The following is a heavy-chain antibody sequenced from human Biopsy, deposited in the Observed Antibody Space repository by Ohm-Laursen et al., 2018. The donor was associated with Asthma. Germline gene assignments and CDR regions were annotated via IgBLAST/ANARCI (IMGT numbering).Heavy chain of an antibody. D-gene: IGHD6-19*01. V-gene: IGHV1-69*01. CDR2: IMTVFGTT. J-gene: IGHJ6*02. CDR3: ARCQVGYSSGWSLLLKKIYYSGMDV. CDR1: GGTFSNFV. Sequence: GSSVKVSCKAPGGTFSNFVISWVRQAPGQGLEWLGGIMTVFGTTNYAQKFQGRVTITADESTSTAYMEVTSLRSEDTAIYYCARCQVGYSSGWSLLLKKIYYSGMDVWGQGTAVTVSS.